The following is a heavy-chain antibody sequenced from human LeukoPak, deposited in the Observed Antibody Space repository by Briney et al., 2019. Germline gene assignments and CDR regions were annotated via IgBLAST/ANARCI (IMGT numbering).Heavy chain of an antibody. Sequence: GGSLRLSCAASGFSFNKYWMNWVRQAPGKGLEWLATISQDGSQKYLADLVKGRFTISRDNGRNSLYLQMSSLRGDDTAIYYCVRSKVVAEAGKSWFDPWGQGTRVTVTS. J-gene: IGHJ5*01. D-gene: IGHD6-19*01. CDR1: GFSFNKYW. V-gene: IGHV3-7*01. CDR2: ISQDGSQK. CDR3: VRSKVVAEAGKSWFDP.